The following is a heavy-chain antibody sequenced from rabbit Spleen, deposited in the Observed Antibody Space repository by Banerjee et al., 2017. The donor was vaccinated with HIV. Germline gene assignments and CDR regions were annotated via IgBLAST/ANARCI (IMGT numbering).Heavy chain of an antibody. CDR3: ARGGGYTRLDL. CDR1: GFSFSSSYW. CDR2: IYTANSDT. Sequence: QQQLVESGGDLVKPEGSLTLTCKASGFSFSSSYWICWVRQAPGKGLEWIACIYTANSDTYYASWAKGRFTISKTSSTMVTLQMTSLTAADTATYFCARGGGYTRLDLWGPGTLVTDS. D-gene: IGHD1-1*01. J-gene: IGHJ3*01. V-gene: IGHV1S45*01.